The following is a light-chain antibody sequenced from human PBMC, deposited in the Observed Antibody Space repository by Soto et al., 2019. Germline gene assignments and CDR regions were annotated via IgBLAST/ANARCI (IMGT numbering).Light chain of an antibody. CDR1: QSVSSSF. V-gene: IGKV3-20*01. J-gene: IGKJ1*01. CDR3: QQYVTSPWA. Sequence: EIVLTQSPGTLSLSPGERATLSCRASQSVSSSFLAWYQQKPGQAPMLLIYGASNRATGIPDRFSGSGSGTDFTITISRLEPEDFAVYYCQQYVTSPWAFGQGTKVAIE. CDR2: GAS.